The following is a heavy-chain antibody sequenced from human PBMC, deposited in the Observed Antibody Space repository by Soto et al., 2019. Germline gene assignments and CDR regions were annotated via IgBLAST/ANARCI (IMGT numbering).Heavy chain of an antibody. V-gene: IGHV1-69*01. CDR3: ERVASSPYWYFDL. CDR1: GGPFSSYA. J-gene: IGHJ2*01. CDR2: IIPIFGTA. Sequence: SVKVACKASGGPFSSYAIGWVRQAPGQGLEWMGGIIPIFGTANYAQKFQGRVTITADESTSTAYMELSSLRSEDTAVYYCERVASSPYWYFDLWGRRTLVTVSS. D-gene: IGHD1-26*01.